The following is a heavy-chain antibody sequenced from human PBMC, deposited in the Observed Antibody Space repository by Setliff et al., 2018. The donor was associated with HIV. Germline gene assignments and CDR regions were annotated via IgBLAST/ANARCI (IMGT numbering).Heavy chain of an antibody. D-gene: IGHD3-10*01. CDR3: ASSRGRYYGSVRAFDI. V-gene: IGHV4-59*08. Sequence: PSETLSLTCTVSGGSISSYYWSWIRQPPGKGLEWIGYIYYSGSTNYNPSLKSRVTMSVDTSKNQFSLKLSSVTAADTAVYYCASSRGRYYGSVRAFDIWGQGTMVTVSS. CDR2: IYYSGST. CDR1: GGSISSYY. J-gene: IGHJ3*02.